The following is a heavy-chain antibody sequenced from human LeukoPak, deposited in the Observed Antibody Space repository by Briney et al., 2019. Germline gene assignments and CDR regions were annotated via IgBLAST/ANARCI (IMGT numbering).Heavy chain of an antibody. Sequence: ASVKVSCKASGSTFTGYYMHWVRQAPGRGLEWMGWINPDSGGTNKAQKFQGRVTMTRDTSISAAYMELSRLRSDETAVYYCARDSYYYDSSAQRGWFDPWGQGTLVTVSS. V-gene: IGHV1-2*02. CDR3: ARDSYYYDSSAQRGWFDP. CDR1: GSTFTGYY. J-gene: IGHJ5*02. CDR2: INPDSGGT. D-gene: IGHD3-22*01.